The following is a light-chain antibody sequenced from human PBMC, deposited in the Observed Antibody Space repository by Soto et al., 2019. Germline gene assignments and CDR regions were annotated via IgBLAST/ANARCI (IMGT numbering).Light chain of an antibody. J-gene: IGLJ2*01. V-gene: IGLV2-23*03. Sequence: QSALTQPASVSGSPGQSITISCTGTSSDVGSYNLVSWYQQHPGKAPKLMIYEGCKRPSGVSNRFSGSKSGNTASLTISGLQAEDEADYSCCSYAGSSTFVLFGGGTKLTVL. CDR3: CSYAGSSTFVL. CDR1: SSDVGSYNL. CDR2: EGC.